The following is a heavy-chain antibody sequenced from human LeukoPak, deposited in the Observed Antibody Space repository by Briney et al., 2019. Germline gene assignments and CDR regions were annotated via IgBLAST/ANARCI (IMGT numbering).Heavy chain of an antibody. Sequence: PGASVKVSCKASGYTFTSYGISWVRQAPGQGLEWMGGIIPIFGTANYAQKFQGRVTITADKSTSTAYMELSSLRSEDTAVFYCARGMVRGVIGGGAFDIWGQGTMVTVSS. CDR1: GYTFTSYG. CDR2: IIPIFGTA. V-gene: IGHV1-69*06. CDR3: ARGMVRGVIGGGAFDI. D-gene: IGHD3-10*01. J-gene: IGHJ3*02.